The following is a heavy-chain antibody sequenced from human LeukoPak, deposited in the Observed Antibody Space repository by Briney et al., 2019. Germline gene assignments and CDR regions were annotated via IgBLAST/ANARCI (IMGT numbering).Heavy chain of an antibody. D-gene: IGHD1-26*01. CDR3: ARGGPYYYYYYMDV. J-gene: IGHJ6*03. CDR1: GFTFSSYE. V-gene: IGHV3-48*03. CDR2: ISSSGSTI. Sequence: GGSLRLSCAASGFTFSSYEMNWVRQAPGKGLEWVSYISSSGSTIYYADSVKGRFTISRDNAKNSLYLQMNSLRAEDTAVYYCARGGPYYYYYYMDVWGKGTTVTVSS.